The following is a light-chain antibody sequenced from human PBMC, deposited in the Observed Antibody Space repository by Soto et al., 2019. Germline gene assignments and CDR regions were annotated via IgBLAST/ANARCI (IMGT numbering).Light chain of an antibody. CDR2: AAS. J-gene: IGKJ1*01. Sequence: DIQMTQSPSSLSASVRDRVTITSRASQGISNYLAWYQQKPGKVPKLLIYAASTLQSGVPSRFSGSGSWTDFTLTISSLQPEDVATYYCQKYDSAPWTFGQGNKVEIK. V-gene: IGKV1-27*01. CDR1: QGISNY. CDR3: QKYDSAPWT.